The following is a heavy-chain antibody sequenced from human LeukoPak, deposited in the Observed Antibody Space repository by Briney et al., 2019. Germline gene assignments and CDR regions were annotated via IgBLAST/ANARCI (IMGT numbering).Heavy chain of an antibody. D-gene: IGHD3-10*01. J-gene: IGHJ6*03. CDR1: GYSISSDYY. V-gene: IGHV4-38-2*02. CDR2: IYHSGST. CDR3: ARVFDSGSQAYFYYMDV. Sequence: SETLSLTCTVSGYSISSDYYWGWIRQPPGQGLEWIGSIYHSGSTYYNPSLKSRVTISVDTSKNQFSLKLSSVTAADTAVYYCARVFDSGSQAYFYYMDVWGKGTTVTIFS.